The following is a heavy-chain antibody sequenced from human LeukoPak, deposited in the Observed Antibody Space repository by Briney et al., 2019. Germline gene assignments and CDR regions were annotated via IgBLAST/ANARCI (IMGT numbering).Heavy chain of an antibody. Sequence: SETLSLTCTVSGGSISSYYWSWIRQFPGKGLEWIGHLYYSGSTNYNPSLKSRVTISVDTSKNQFSLKLSSVTAADTAVYYCAREEIRSWFDPWGQGTLVTVSS. V-gene: IGHV4-59*01. D-gene: IGHD5-24*01. CDR3: AREEIRSWFDP. CDR2: LYYSGST. J-gene: IGHJ5*02. CDR1: GGSISSYY.